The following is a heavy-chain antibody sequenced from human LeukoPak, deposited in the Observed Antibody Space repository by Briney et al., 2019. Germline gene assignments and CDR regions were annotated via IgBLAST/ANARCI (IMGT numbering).Heavy chain of an antibody. V-gene: IGHV4-39*07. J-gene: IGHJ4*02. D-gene: IGHD2-2*01. CDR2: IYYSGST. CDR3: ARDGCSSTSCKGD. Sequence: SETLSLTCTVSGGSISSSSYYWGWIRQPPGKGLEWIGSIYYSGSTNYNPSLKSRVTISVDTSKNQFSLKLSSVTAADTAVYYCARDGCSSTSCKGDWGQGTLVTVSS. CDR1: GGSISSSSYY.